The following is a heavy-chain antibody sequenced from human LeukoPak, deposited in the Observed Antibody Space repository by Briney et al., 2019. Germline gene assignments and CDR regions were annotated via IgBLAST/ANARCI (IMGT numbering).Heavy chain of an antibody. CDR3: ARDQKRYFDWFRPDILYYYGMDV. Sequence: PGGSLRLSCAASGFTFSNYDMHWVRQVTGKGLEWVSSIGTVGDSYYSDSVKGRFTISRDNSKNTLYLQMNSLRAEDTAVYYCARDQKRYFDWFRPDILYYYGMDVWGQGTTVTVSS. CDR1: GFTFSNYD. CDR2: IGTVGDS. V-gene: IGHV3-13*01. D-gene: IGHD3-9*01. J-gene: IGHJ6*02.